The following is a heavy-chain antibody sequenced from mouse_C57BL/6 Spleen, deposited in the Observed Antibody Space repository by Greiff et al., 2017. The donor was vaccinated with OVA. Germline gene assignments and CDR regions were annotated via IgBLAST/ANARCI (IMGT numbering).Heavy chain of an antibody. CDR1: GFNIKDDY. Sequence: VQLQQSGAELVRPGASVKLSCTASGFNIKDDYMHWVKQRPEQGLEWIGWIYPENGDTEYASKFQGKATITADTSSNTAYLQLSSLTSEDTAGYYCTPYHSSFAYWGQGTLVTVSA. J-gene: IGHJ3*01. CDR3: TPYHSSFAY. CDR2: IYPENGDT. V-gene: IGHV14-4*01.